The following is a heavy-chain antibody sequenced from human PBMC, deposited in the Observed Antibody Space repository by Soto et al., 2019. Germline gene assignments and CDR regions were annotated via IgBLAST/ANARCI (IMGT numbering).Heavy chain of an antibody. D-gene: IGHD2-15*01. Sequence: QITLKESGPTLVKPTQPLTLTCTFSGFSLSTSGVGVGWIRQPPGKALEWLALIYWDDDKRYSPSLKSRLTITKDTSKNQVVLTMTNMDPVDTATYYCAHRPSYLIYGNCYSGFDYWGQGTLVTVSS. V-gene: IGHV2-5*02. CDR3: AHRPSYLIYGNCYSGFDY. CDR2: IYWDDDK. J-gene: IGHJ4*02. CDR1: GFSLSTSGVG.